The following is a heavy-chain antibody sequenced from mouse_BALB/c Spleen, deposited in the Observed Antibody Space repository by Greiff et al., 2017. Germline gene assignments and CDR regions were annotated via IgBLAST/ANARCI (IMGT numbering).Heavy chain of an antibody. D-gene: IGHD2-3*01. Sequence: EVKLMESGPSLVKPSQTLSLTCSVTGDSITSGYWNWIRKFPGNKLEYMGYISYSGSTYYNPSLKSRISITRDTSKNQYYLQLNSVTTEDTATYYCARSLYDGYYDAMDYWGQGTSVTVSS. CDR1: GDSITSGY. J-gene: IGHJ4*01. V-gene: IGHV3-8*02. CDR3: ARSLYDGYYDAMDY. CDR2: ISYSGST.